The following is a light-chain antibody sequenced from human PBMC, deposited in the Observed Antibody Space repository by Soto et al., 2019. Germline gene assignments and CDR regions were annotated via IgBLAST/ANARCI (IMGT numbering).Light chain of an antibody. CDR3: ATWDDSLKGV. V-gene: IGLV1-44*01. CDR2: TNN. Sequence: SVLTQPPSASGTPGQRVTISCSGSTSNIGSHSVSWFQHLPGTAPKLLIITNNQRPSGVPDRFSGYKSGTSASLVISGLQSEDEADYYCATWDDSLKGVFGTGTKVTVL. J-gene: IGLJ1*01. CDR1: TSNIGSHS.